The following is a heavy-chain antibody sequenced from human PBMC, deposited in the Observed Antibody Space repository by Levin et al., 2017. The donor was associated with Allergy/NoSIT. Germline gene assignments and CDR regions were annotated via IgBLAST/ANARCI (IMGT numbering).Heavy chain of an antibody. Sequence: GGSLRLSCKGSGYSFINYWIGWVRQMPGKGLEWMGIIYPSDSETRYSPSFQGQVTISVDKSISTAYLQWSSLKATDTAMYYCARQSDYGGNRMGSYWGQGTLVTVSS. J-gene: IGHJ4*02. D-gene: IGHD4-23*01. CDR2: IYPSDSET. CDR1: GYSFINYW. CDR3: ARQSDYGGNRMGSY. V-gene: IGHV5-51*01.